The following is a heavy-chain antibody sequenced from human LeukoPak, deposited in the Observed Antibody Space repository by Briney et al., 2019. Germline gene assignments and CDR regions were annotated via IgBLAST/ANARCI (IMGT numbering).Heavy chain of an antibody. CDR2: ISYDGSNK. CDR1: GFTFSSYG. V-gene: IGHV3-30*18. Sequence: GGSLRLSGAASGFTFSSYGMHWVRQAPGKGLEWVAVISYDGSNKYYADSVKGRITISRDNSKNTLYLQMNSLRAEDTAVYYCAKGTSSYYDSSGYYYLDYWGQGTLVTVSS. J-gene: IGHJ4*02. D-gene: IGHD3-22*01. CDR3: AKGTSSYYDSSGYYYLDY.